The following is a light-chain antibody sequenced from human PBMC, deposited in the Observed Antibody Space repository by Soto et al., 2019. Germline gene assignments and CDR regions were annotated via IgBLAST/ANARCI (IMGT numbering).Light chain of an antibody. J-gene: IGLJ3*02. CDR1: SSNIGRNY. CDR2: RSN. V-gene: IGLV1-47*01. Sequence: QSVLTQPPSASGTPGQRVTISCSGSSSNIGRNYVYWYQQFPGTAPNLLIYRSNQRPSGVPDRFSGSESGTSASLAISGLRSEDEADYYCATWDDSLSGWVFGGGTKLTV. CDR3: ATWDDSLSGWV.